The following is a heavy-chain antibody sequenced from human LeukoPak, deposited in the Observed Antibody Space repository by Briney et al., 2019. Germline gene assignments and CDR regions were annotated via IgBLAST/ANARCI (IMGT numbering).Heavy chain of an antibody. D-gene: IGHD3-22*01. J-gene: IGHJ4*02. CDR1: GYSLTELS. CDR3: AAGGERYYDSSGPFDY. Sequence: ASVKVSCKVSGYSLTELSMHWVRQAPGKGLEWMGSFEPEDGETIYAQKFQGRVTVTEDTSTDRAYMELSSLRSEDTAVYFCAAGGERYYDSSGPFDYWGQGTLVTVSS. CDR2: FEPEDGET. V-gene: IGHV1-24*01.